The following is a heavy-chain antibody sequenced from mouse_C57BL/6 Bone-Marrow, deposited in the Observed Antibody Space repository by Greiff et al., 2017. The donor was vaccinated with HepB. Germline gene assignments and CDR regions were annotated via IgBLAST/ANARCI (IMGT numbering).Heavy chain of an antibody. V-gene: IGHV1-64*01. Sequence: VQLQQPGAELVKPGASVKLSCKASGYTFTSYWMHWVKQRPGQGLEWIGMIHPNSGSTNYNEKFKSKATLTVDKSSSTAYMQLSSLTSEDSAVYYCHYYGSSPLSMDYWGQGTSVTVSS. J-gene: IGHJ4*01. CDR3: HYYGSSPLSMDY. CDR2: IHPNSGST. CDR1: GYTFTSYW. D-gene: IGHD1-1*01.